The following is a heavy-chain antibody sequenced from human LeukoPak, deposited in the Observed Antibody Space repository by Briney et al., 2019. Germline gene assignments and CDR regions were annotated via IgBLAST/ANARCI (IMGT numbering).Heavy chain of an antibody. CDR3: ARVAFPQGGSSYYFNY. J-gene: IGHJ4*02. V-gene: IGHV3-30-3*01. D-gene: IGHD2-15*01. CDR1: GFTFSSYA. Sequence: GGSLRLSCAASGFTFSSYAMHWVRQAPGKGLEWVAVISYDGSNKYYADSVKGRFTISRDSSKNTLYLQMNSLRAEDTAVYYCARVAFPQGGSSYYFNYWGQGTLVTVSS. CDR2: ISYDGSNK.